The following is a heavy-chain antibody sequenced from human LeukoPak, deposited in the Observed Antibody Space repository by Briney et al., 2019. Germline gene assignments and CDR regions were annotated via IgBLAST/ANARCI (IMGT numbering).Heavy chain of an antibody. CDR3: ARDSVSKYCSGGRCDTYYFDY. V-gene: IGHV4-38-2*02. J-gene: IGHJ4*02. CDR2: IYHSGST. D-gene: IGHD2-15*01. Sequence: SETLSLTCAVCGYSISSGYYWGWIRQPPGKGLEWIGSIYHSGSTYYNPSLKSRVTISVDTSKNQFSLKLSSVTAADTAVYYCARDSVSKYCSGGRCDTYYFDYWGQGTLVTVSS. CDR1: GYSISSGYY.